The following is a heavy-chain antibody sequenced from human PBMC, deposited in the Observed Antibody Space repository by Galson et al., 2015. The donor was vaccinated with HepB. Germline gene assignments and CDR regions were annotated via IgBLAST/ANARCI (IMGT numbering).Heavy chain of an antibody. J-gene: IGHJ6*03. V-gene: IGHV3-15*01. CDR1: GFTFGNAW. Sequence: SLRLSCAAYGFTFGNAWMNWVRQAPGKGLGWVGRIKSKTDGRTTVYAAFVKGRFTISRGDSKHTLSLQMNSLKTEDTAVYYCTGVIMVYGIDYYYMDVWGKGTTVTVSS. D-gene: IGHD2-8*01. CDR2: IKSKTDGRTT. CDR3: TGVIMVYGIDYYYMDV.